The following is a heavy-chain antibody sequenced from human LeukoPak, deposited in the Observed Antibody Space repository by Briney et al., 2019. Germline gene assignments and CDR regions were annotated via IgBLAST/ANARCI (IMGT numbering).Heavy chain of an antibody. Sequence: SETLSLTCTVSGGSISSGGYYWSWIRQHPGKGLEWIGYIYYSGSTYYNPSLKSRVTISVDTSKNQFSLKLTSVTAADAAVYYCTRQPPRVCYFDYWGQGTLVTVSS. J-gene: IGHJ4*02. CDR2: IYYSGST. CDR3: TRQPPRVCYFDY. CDR1: GGSISSGGYY. V-gene: IGHV4-39*01.